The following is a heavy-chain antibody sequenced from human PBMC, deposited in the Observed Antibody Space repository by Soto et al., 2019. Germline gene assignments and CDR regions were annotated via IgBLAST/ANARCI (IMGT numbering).Heavy chain of an antibody. CDR2: IYYSGST. D-gene: IGHD4-17*01. Sequence: QLQLQESGPGLVKPSETLSLTCTVSGGSISSSSYYWGWIRQPPGKGLEWIGSIYYSGSTYYNPSLKSRVTISVDTSKNQFSLKLSSVTAADTAVYYCARLGGHDYGDYVAGWGQGTLVTVSS. V-gene: IGHV4-39*01. CDR3: ARLGGHDYGDYVAG. CDR1: GGSISSSSYY. J-gene: IGHJ4*02.